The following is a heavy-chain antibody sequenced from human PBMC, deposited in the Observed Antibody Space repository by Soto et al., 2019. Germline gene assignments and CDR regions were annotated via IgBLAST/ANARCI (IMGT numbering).Heavy chain of an antibody. D-gene: IGHD4-4*01. V-gene: IGHV4-31*03. CDR1: GGSIRSGGYY. J-gene: IGHJ4*02. Sequence: QVQLQESGPGLVKPSQTLSLTCTVSGGSIRSGGYYWSWIRQHPGTGLEWIGNIFYSGSTYYNPSLKSRVTIAADTSKNQFSLNLSAVTAADTAVYFCARSNYNSDVEGYWGQGTRGTVAA. CDR3: ARSNYNSDVEGY. CDR2: IFYSGST.